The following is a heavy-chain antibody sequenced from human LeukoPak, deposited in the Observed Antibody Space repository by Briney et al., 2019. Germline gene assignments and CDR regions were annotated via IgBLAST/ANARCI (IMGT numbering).Heavy chain of an antibody. J-gene: IGHJ3*02. D-gene: IGHD1-1*01. V-gene: IGHV6-1*01. CDR1: GDSVSSNSAA. Sequence: SQTLSLTCAISGDSVSSNSAAWNWLRQSPSRGLEWLGRTYYRSQWFNDYAVSVRSRITINPDTSKNQCSLQLNSVTPDDTAVYYCARWTNSWAFDTWGHGTMVTASS. CDR3: ARWTNSWAFDT. CDR2: TYYRSQWFN.